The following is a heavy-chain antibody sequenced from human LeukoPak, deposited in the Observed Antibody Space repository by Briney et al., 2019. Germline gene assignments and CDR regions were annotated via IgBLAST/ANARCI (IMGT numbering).Heavy chain of an antibody. D-gene: IGHD3-10*01. Sequence: LAGGSLRLSCAASGFTVSSNYMTWVRQAPGKGLQWVSVIHKNAITYYAVTVKGRFTISRDNSKNMVYLQMNSLRAEDTAVYYCARSLRVRGVPDYMDVWGKGTTVTISS. V-gene: IGHV3-53*01. CDR3: ARSLRVRGVPDYMDV. J-gene: IGHJ6*03. CDR2: IHKNAIT. CDR1: GFTVSSNY.